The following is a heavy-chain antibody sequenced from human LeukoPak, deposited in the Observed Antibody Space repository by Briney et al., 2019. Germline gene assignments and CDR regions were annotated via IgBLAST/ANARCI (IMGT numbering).Heavy chain of an antibody. CDR2: ISGRTGTM. Sequence: GGSLRLSCAAAGFTFSSYSMNWVRQAPGKGLEWISCISGRTGTMYYADSVQGRFTISRDNAKNSLYLQLNSLRDEDTAVYYCAKELVKEWLASGYWGQGTLVSVSS. D-gene: IGHD3-3*01. J-gene: IGHJ4*02. CDR3: AKELVKEWLASGY. V-gene: IGHV3-48*02. CDR1: GFTFSSYS.